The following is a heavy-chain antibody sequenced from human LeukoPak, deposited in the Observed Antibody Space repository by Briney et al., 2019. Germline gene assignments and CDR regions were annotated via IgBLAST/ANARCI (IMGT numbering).Heavy chain of an antibody. V-gene: IGHV3-23*01. Sequence: GGSLTLSCAPSGFTFISYAMTSVRHAPGEGLEWVSTISGGGGSTYYADTVKVRFTISRDNSKNTLYLQMNSLRADDTAVYYCAKARSSGLSPFYCWGQGTLVTVA. J-gene: IGHJ4*02. CDR3: AKARSSGLSPFYC. CDR2: ISGGGGST. D-gene: IGHD3-10*01. CDR1: GFTFISYA.